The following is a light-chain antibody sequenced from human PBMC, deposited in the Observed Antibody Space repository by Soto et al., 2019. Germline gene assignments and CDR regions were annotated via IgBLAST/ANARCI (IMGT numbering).Light chain of an antibody. J-gene: IGKJ1*01. CDR3: QQYNTWPPWT. Sequence: VVMTQSPATLSVSPGETVTLSCRASQSVRSDLAWYQQRPGQAPRLLIYGASSRAADIPARFSGSGSGTDFTLTITSLQSEDSAVYHCQQYNTWPPWTFGQGTKVEI. CDR2: GAS. V-gene: IGKV3-15*01. CDR1: QSVRSD.